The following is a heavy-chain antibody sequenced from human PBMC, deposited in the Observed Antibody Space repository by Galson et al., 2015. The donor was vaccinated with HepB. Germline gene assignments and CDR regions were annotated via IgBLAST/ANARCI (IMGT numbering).Heavy chain of an antibody. CDR1: GGTFSSYA. V-gene: IGHV1-69*01. J-gene: IGHJ4*02. Sequence: SVKVSCKASGGTFSSYAISWVRQAPGQGLEWMGGIIPIFGTANYAQKFQGRVTITADESTSTAYMELSSLRSEDTAVYYCARGASSYDFWSGYYGYWGQGTLVTVSS. D-gene: IGHD3-3*01. CDR3: ARGASSYDFWSGYYGY. CDR2: IIPIFGTA.